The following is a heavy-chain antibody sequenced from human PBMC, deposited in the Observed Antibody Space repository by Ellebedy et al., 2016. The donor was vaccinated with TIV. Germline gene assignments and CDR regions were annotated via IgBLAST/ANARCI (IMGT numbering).Heavy chain of an antibody. D-gene: IGHD5-18*01. CDR3: ARVDTAMARKSYGMDV. Sequence: ASVKVSXXASGYTFTSYGISWVRQAPGQGLEWMGWISTYTYKTNYAQKFQGRVTMTTDTSTNTAYMELRSLRSDDTAVYYCARVDTAMARKSYGMDVWGQGTTVTVSS. CDR2: ISTYTYKT. J-gene: IGHJ6*02. CDR1: GYTFTSYG. V-gene: IGHV1-18*01.